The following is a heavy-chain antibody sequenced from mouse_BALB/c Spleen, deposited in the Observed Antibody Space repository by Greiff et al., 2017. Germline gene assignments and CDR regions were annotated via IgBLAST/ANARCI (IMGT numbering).Heavy chain of an antibody. CDR1: GFTFSSYG. V-gene: IGHV5-6-3*01. Sequence: EVKVVESGGGLVQPGGSLKLSCAASGFTFSSYGMSWVRQTPDKRLELVATINSNGGSTYYPDSVKGRFTISRDNAKNTLYLQMSSLKSEDTAMYYCARERGYFDYWGQGTTLTVSS. CDR2: INSNGGST. J-gene: IGHJ2*01. CDR3: ARERGYFDY.